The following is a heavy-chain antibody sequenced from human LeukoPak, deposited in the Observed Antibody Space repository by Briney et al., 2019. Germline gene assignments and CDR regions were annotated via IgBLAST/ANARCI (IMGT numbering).Heavy chain of an antibody. V-gene: IGHV4-34*01. CDR3: ARRSHYGSSYGISY. D-gene: IGHD6-6*01. J-gene: IGHJ4*02. Sequence: SETLSLACAVYGRSFTGYYWTLIRQPPGKGMEWIGRFYYSGSTNYNPSLKRRVTISVDTSKNQFSMKLSSVTAADTAVYYFARRSHYGSSYGISYWGQGTLITVSS. CDR1: GRSFTGYY. CDR2: FYYSGST.